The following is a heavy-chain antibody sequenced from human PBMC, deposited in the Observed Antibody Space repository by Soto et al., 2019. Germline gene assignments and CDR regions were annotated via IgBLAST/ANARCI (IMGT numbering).Heavy chain of an antibody. J-gene: IGHJ4*02. V-gene: IGHV3-30*03. CDR3: AAGGDCFS. Sequence: QVQLVESGGGVVQPGRSLRLSCAASGFTFSSYGMHWVRQAPGKGLEWVAVISYDGSNKYYADSVKGRFTISRDNSKNTPYLQMNSLRAEDTAVYYCAAGGDCFSWGQGTLVTVSS. CDR2: ISYDGSNK. D-gene: IGHD2-21*02. CDR1: GFTFSSYG.